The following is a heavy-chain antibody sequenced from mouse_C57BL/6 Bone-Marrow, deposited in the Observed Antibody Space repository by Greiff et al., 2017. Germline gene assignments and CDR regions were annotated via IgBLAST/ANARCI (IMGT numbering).Heavy chain of an antibody. J-gene: IGHJ4*01. CDR3: ASRLYYYAMDY. CDR1: GYAFSSSW. CDR2: LYPGDGDT. Sequence: QVQLQQSGPELVKPGASVKISCKASGYAFSSSWMNWVKQRPGKGIEWIGRLYPGDGDTNYNGKFKGKATLTADKSSSTAYMQLSSLTSEDSAVYFCASRLYYYAMDYWRQGTSVTVSS. V-gene: IGHV1-82*01.